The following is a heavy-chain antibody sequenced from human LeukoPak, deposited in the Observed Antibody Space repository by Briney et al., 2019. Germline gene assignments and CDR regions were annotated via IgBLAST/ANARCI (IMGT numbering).Heavy chain of an antibody. CDR1: GYTFSSYG. J-gene: IGHJ4*02. V-gene: IGHV1-18*01. CDR3: ARSSLGTITAGPFDY. D-gene: IGHD5-12*01. Sequence: GASVKVSCKASGYTFSSYGIAWVRQAPGQGLEWMGWISGYNGNTNYAQKLQGRVSMTTDTSTTTAYMEPRSLTSDDTALYYCARSSLGTITAGPFDYWGQGTLVTVSS. CDR2: ISGYNGNT.